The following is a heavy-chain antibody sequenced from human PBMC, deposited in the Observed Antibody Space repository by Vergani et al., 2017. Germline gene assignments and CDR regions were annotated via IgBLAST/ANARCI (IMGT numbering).Heavy chain of an antibody. D-gene: IGHD1-26*01. CDR3: ASSGTYGEDYFDY. CDR2: IRYDGAKK. CDR1: GFTFSSYS. Sequence: VQLVESGGGLVKPGGSLRLSCAASGFTFSSYSMNWVRQAPGKGLEWVAFIRYDGAKKYYGDSVKGRCTISRDNSKNTLYLQVNSLRTEDSAVYYCASSGTYGEDYFDYWGQGTLVNVSS. V-gene: IGHV3-30*02. J-gene: IGHJ4*02.